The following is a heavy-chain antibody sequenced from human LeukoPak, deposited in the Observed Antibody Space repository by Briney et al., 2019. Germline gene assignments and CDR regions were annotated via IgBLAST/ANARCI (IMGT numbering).Heavy chain of an antibody. Sequence: GGSLRLSCAASGFTFNNYGMNWVRQAPGKGLEWVSCISPSSSYIYYTDSVKGRFTISRDNAKNSLYLQMNSLRAEDTAVYYCARDRVAVVRGVSAFDYWGQGTLVTVSS. CDR1: GFTFNNYG. CDR3: ARDRVAVVRGVSAFDY. J-gene: IGHJ4*02. D-gene: IGHD3-10*01. V-gene: IGHV3-21*01. CDR2: ISPSSSYI.